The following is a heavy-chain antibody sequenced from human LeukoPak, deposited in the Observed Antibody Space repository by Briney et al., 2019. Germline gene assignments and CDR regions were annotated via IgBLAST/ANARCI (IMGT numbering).Heavy chain of an antibody. CDR1: GGSISSYY. Sequence: SETLSLTCTVSGGSISSYYWSWIRQPPGKGLEWIGYIYYSGSTNYNPSLKSRVTISVDTSKNQFSLKLSSVTAADTAVYYCARGHYYYYMDVWGKGTTVTISS. CDR3: ARGHYYYYMDV. J-gene: IGHJ6*03. V-gene: IGHV4-59*01. CDR2: IYYSGST.